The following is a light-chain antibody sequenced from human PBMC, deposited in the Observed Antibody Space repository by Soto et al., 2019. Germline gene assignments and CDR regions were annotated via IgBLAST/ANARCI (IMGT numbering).Light chain of an antibody. J-gene: IGKJ1*01. Sequence: IRMTEAPSSLSASTGDRVTITCRASQGISSYLAWYQQKPGKAPKLLIYAASTLQGGVPSRFSGSGSGTDFTLTISSLQPEDFATYYCQQSYSTPTFGQGTKVDIK. V-gene: IGKV1-8*01. CDR2: AAS. CDR3: QQSYSTPT. CDR1: QGISSY.